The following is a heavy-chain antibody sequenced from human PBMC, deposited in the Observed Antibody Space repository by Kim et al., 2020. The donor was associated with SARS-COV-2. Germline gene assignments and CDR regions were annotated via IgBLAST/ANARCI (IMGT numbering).Heavy chain of an antibody. D-gene: IGHD2-21*02. CDR1: GFTLGNNV. Sequence: GGSLRLSCAASGFTLGNNVMSWVRQAPGRGLEWVSTIRTRASAETTYYADSVNGRFTVSRDISKNTLYLELNSLRADDTALYYCAKDRGGSDWPDFDSWG. V-gene: IGHV3-23*01. CDR2: IRTRASAETT. J-gene: IGHJ4*01. CDR3: AKDRGGSDWPDFDS.